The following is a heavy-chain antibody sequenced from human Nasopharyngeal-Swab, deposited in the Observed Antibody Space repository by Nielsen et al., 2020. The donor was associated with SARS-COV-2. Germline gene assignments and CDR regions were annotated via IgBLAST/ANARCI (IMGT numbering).Heavy chain of an antibody. CDR2: ISYDGSNK. CDR3: AKDTSYDFWSGYYTPMGNWFDP. J-gene: IGHJ5*02. CDR1: GFTFSSYG. Sequence: GESLKISCAASGFTFSSYGMHWVRQAPGKGLEWVAVISYDGSNKYYADSVKGRFTISRDNSKNTLYLQMNSLRAEDTAVYYCAKDTSYDFWSGYYTPMGNWFDPWGQGTLVTVSS. D-gene: IGHD3-3*01. V-gene: IGHV3-33*05.